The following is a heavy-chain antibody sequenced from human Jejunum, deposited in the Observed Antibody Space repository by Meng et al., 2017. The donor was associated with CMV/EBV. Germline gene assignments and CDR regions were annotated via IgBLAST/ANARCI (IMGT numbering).Heavy chain of an antibody. CDR2: LTSDGRSV. J-gene: IGHJ4*02. Sequence: SCAASGFTFSTYWMHWVRQVPGKGLVWVSRLTSDGRSVYADSVKGRFTISRDDATGTLYLQMNRVRAEDTAVYYCARDGSYKLDYWGQGTRVTVSS. CDR1: GFTFSTYW. D-gene: IGHD1-26*01. CDR3: ARDGSYKLDY. V-gene: IGHV3-74*01.